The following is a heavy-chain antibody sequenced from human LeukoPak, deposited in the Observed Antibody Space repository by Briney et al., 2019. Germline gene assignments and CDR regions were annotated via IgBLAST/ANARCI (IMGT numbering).Heavy chain of an antibody. CDR3: ARVVSGYKLTVYYYYGMDV. CDR1: GFTFSSYS. CDR2: ISSSSSYI. Sequence: PGGSLRLSCAASGFTFSSYSMNWVRQAPGKGLEWVSSISSSSSYIYYADSVKGRFTISRDNAKNSLYLQRNSLRAEDTAVYYCARVVSGYKLTVYYYYGMDVWGQGTTVTVSS. D-gene: IGHD5-12*01. J-gene: IGHJ6*02. V-gene: IGHV3-21*01.